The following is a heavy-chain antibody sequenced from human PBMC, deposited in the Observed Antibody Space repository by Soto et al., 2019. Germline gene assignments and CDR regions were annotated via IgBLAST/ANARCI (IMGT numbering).Heavy chain of an antibody. J-gene: IGHJ4*02. D-gene: IGHD4-17*01. CDR1: GLTFSSYY. V-gene: IGHV3-74*01. CDR2: IKTDGSFS. Sequence: EVQLVESGGGLVQPGGSLRLSCAPSGLTFSSYYMHWVRKAPGKGLVWISRIKTDGSFSSFADSVKGRFTISRDNARNTLFLQMNSLSDDDTAVYYCARGFYGDPPALDYWGQGTLVSVSS. CDR3: ARGFYGDPPALDY.